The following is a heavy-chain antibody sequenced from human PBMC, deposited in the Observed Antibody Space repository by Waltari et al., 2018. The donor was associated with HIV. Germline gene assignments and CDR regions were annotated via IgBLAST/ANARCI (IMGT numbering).Heavy chain of an antibody. Sequence: QVQLQESGPGLVKPSETLSLTCTVSGGSFSSKTYYWSWIRQPPGKGLDWIGYNYHSASTNYNPSLKIRVTISVDTSKNQYSLRLTSVTAADTAVYYCARGGDGYNLAHAFDIWGQGTMVTVSS. CDR2: NYHSAST. D-gene: IGHD5-12*01. CDR3: ARGGDGYNLAHAFDI. CDR1: GGSFSSKTYY. V-gene: IGHV4-61*01. J-gene: IGHJ3*02.